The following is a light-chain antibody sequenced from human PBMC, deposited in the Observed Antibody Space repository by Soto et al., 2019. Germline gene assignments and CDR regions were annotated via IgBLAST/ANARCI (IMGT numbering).Light chain of an antibody. J-gene: IGLJ1*01. V-gene: IGLV2-14*01. CDR3: SSHAGSSAFYV. CDR1: SSDIGAYDY. Sequence: QSVLTQPASVSGSPGQSITISCTGTSSDIGAYDYVSWYQQYPGRVPKLLIHEVTNRPSGVSDRFSGSKSSNTASLTISGLQTEDEADYYCSSHAGSSAFYVFGTGTKVTVL. CDR2: EVT.